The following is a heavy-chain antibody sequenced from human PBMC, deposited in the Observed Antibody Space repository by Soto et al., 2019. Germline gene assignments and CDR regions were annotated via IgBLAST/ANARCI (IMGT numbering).Heavy chain of an antibody. CDR3: AKVTLALGYCSGGSCYPFDY. J-gene: IGHJ4*02. CDR1: GFTFSSYG. D-gene: IGHD2-15*01. CDR2: TSYDGSNK. Sequence: PGGSLRLSCAASGFTFSSYGMHWVRQAPGKGLEWVAVTSYDGSNKYHADSVKGRFTISRDNSKNTLYLQMNSLRAEDTAVYYCAKVTLALGYCSGGSCYPFDYWGQGTLVTVSS. V-gene: IGHV3-30*18.